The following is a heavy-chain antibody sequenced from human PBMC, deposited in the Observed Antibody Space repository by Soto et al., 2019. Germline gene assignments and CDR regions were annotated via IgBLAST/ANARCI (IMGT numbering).Heavy chain of an antibody. Sequence: QITLKESGPTLVKPTQPLTLTCTFSGFSLSTSGVGVGWIRQPPGKALEWLALIYRDDDKRYSQSLKSRLTITKDTSKNQVVLTMANMDPVDTATYYCAHFSREFHLILSHYWFDYWGQGTLVTVSS. CDR1: GFSLSTSGVG. CDR3: AHFSREFHLILSHYWFDY. CDR2: IYRDDDK. J-gene: IGHJ4*02. D-gene: IGHD3-10*01. V-gene: IGHV2-5*02.